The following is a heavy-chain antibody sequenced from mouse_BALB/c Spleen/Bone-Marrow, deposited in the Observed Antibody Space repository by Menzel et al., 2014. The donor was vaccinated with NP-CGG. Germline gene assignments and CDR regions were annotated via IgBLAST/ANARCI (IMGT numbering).Heavy chain of an antibody. CDR2: IWAGGST. CDR3: ARDYYGSLYAMDY. J-gene: IGHJ4*01. D-gene: IGHD1-1*01. V-gene: IGHV2-9*02. Sequence: PPGKGLEWLGVIWAGGSTNYNSALMSRLSISKDNSKSQVFLKMNSLQTDDTAMYYCARDYYGSLYAMDYWGQGTSVTVSS.